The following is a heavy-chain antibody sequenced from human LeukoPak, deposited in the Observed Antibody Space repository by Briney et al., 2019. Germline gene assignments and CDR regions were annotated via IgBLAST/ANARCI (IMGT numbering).Heavy chain of an antibody. CDR2: LWYDGSKK. J-gene: IGHJ4*02. CDR1: GFPFTTYG. V-gene: IGHV3-33*01. Sequence: GRSLRLSCATSGFPFTTYGFHWVRQAPGNGLDSVAVLWYDGSKKYYADSGKGRLTISRDGSQNTLYLQMNSLRAEDTAVYYCARGHNYCSSTSCFFYFDYWGRGTLVTVSS. CDR3: ARGHNYCSSTSCFFYFDY. D-gene: IGHD2-2*01.